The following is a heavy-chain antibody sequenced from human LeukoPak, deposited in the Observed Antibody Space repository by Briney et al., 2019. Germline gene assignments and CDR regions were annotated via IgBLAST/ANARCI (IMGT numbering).Heavy chain of an antibody. CDR1: GFTFSSYE. Sequence: PGGSLRLSCAVSGFTFSSYEMNWVRQAPGKGLEWVSYISSSGSTIYYADSVKGRLTISRDNAKKSLYLQMNSLRAEDTAVYYCARARLTDYVWGRRTFDIWGQGTMVTISS. D-gene: IGHD3-16*01. J-gene: IGHJ3*02. V-gene: IGHV3-48*03. CDR3: ARARLTDYVWGRRTFDI. CDR2: ISSSGSTI.